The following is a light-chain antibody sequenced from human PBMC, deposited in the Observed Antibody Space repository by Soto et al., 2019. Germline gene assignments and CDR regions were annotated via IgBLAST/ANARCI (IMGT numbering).Light chain of an antibody. CDR2: EVN. CDR1: SSDVGAYNY. J-gene: IGLJ3*02. CDR3: SSFAGSNNPWV. V-gene: IGLV2-8*01. Sequence: QSVLTQPPSASGSPGQSVTISCTGTSSDVGAYNYVSWYQQHPGKAPKLMIYEVNKRPSGVPDRFSGSKSGNMASLTVSGLQAEDEADYYCSSFAGSNNPWVFGGGTKVTVL.